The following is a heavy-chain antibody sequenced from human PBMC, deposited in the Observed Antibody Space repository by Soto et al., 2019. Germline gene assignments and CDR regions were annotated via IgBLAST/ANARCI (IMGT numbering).Heavy chain of an antibody. J-gene: IGHJ4*02. Sequence: PGGTLRLSCAASGFTFSNYEMNWVRQTPGKGLEWVSYISYTGSTIYYADSVRGRFTISRDNSNNSLYLQMNSLRAEDTAVYYCARGLRIYYDRSGLHYWGQGTLVTVSS. CDR2: ISYTGSTI. V-gene: IGHV3-48*03. CDR1: GFTFSNYE. CDR3: ARGLRIYYDRSGLHY. D-gene: IGHD3-22*01.